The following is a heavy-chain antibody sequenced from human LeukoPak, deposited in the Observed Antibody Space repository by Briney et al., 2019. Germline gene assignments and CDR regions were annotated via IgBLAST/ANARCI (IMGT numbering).Heavy chain of an antibody. CDR3: AKAEYSSSWVEYYYMDV. J-gene: IGHJ6*03. Sequence: QTGGSLRLSCAASGFTFSSYAMHWVRQAPGKGLEYVSAISSNGGSTYYANSVKGRFTISRDNSKNTLYLQMNSLRAEDTAVYYCAKAEYSSSWVEYYYMDVWGKGTTVTVSS. D-gene: IGHD6-13*01. CDR1: GFTFSSYA. V-gene: IGHV3-64*01. CDR2: ISSNGGST.